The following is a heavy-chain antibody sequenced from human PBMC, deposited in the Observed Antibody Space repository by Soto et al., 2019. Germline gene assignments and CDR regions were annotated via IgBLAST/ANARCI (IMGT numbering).Heavy chain of an antibody. CDR3: ARDRDSCSGGSCYDGLYYYGLDV. CDR1: GGTFSNYA. CDR2: IIPIFGTA. V-gene: IGHV1-69*13. D-gene: IGHD2-15*01. Sequence: GASVKVSCKASGGTFSNYAISWVRQAPGQGLEWMGGIIPIFGTANYAQKFQGRVTITADESTSTAYMELSSLRSEDTAVYYCARDRDSCSGGSCYDGLYYYGLDVWGQGTTVTVSS. J-gene: IGHJ6*02.